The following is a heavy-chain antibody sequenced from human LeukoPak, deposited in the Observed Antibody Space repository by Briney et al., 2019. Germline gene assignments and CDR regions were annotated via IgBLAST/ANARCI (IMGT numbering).Heavy chain of an antibody. CDR2: INPNTGGT. V-gene: IGHV1-2*02. D-gene: IGHD3-10*01. Sequence: ASVKVSCKASGYTFTGYYMHWVRQAPEQGLEWLGWINPNTGGTNYEQKLQGRVTMTSDTSISTAYMELSSLRSDDTAVYYCARSSLGFWGQGTLVTVSP. CDR3: ARSSLGF. CDR1: GYTFTGYY. J-gene: IGHJ4*02.